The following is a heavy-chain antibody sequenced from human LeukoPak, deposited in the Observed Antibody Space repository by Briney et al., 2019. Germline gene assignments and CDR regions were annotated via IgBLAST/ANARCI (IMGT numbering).Heavy chain of an antibody. CDR3: ARGDGYNQPDY. CDR1: GYTFTSYA. V-gene: IGHV7-4-1*02. Sequence: GASVKVSCKASGYTFTSYAMNWVRQAPGQGLEWMGWINTYTGNPTYAQGFTGRFVFSLVSSVSTAYLQISSLKAEDSAVYYCARGDGYNQPDYWGQGTLVTVSS. J-gene: IGHJ4*02. D-gene: IGHD5-24*01. CDR2: INTYTGNP.